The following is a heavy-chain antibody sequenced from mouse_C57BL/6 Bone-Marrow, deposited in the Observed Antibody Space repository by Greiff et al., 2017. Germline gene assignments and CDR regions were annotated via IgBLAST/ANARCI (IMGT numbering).Heavy chain of an antibody. CDR3: ARSDDYFDY. CDR2: IYPGSGNT. CDR1: GYTFTDYY. Sequence: QVQLQQSGAELVRPGASVKLSCKASGYTFTDYYINWVKQRPGQGLEWIARIYPGSGNTYYNEKFKGKATLTAEKSSSTAYMQLSSLTSEASAVXFCARSDDYFDYWGQGTTLTVSS. V-gene: IGHV1-76*01. J-gene: IGHJ2*01.